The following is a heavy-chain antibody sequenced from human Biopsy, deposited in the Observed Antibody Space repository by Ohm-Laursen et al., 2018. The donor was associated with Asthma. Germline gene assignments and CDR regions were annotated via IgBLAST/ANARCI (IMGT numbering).Heavy chain of an antibody. D-gene: IGHD3-22*01. Sequence: SQTLSLTCAVSYGSITSGGYYWTWIRQHPGKGLEWIGCIYYSGSTYYNPSLKSRVSISIDTSKNQFSLKLSSVTAADTAVYYCARAQDYYDSRGYYRSFDYWGQGTLVPVSS. CDR2: IYYSGST. CDR1: YGSITSGGYY. CDR3: ARAQDYYDSRGYYRSFDY. J-gene: IGHJ4*02. V-gene: IGHV4-31*11.